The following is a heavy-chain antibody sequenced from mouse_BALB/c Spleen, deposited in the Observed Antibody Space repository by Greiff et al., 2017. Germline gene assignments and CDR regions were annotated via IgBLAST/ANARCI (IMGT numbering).Heavy chain of an antibody. CDR3: AREEGYYEAMDY. CDR2: ISYSGST. V-gene: IGHV3-2*02. J-gene: IGHJ4*01. CDR1: GYSITSDYA. D-gene: IGHD2-3*01. Sequence: ESGPGLVKPSQSLSLTCTVTGYSITSDYAWNWIRQFPGNKLEWMGYISYSGSTSYNPSLKSRISITRDTSKNQFFLQLNSVTTEDTATYYCAREEGYYEAMDYWGQGTSVTVSS.